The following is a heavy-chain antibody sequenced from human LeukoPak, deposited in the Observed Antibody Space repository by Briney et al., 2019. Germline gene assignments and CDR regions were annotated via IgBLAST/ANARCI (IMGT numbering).Heavy chain of an antibody. J-gene: IGHJ4*02. CDR3: AKDVAQLWFRGVNYFGY. D-gene: IGHD5-18*01. Sequence: GRSLRLSCAASGFTFSSYGMHWVRQAPGKGLEWVAVISYDGSNKYYADSVKGRFTISRDNSKNTLYLQMNSLRAEDTAVYYCAKDVAQLWFRGVNYFGYWGQGTLVTVSS. V-gene: IGHV3-30*18. CDR1: GFTFSSYG. CDR2: ISYDGSNK.